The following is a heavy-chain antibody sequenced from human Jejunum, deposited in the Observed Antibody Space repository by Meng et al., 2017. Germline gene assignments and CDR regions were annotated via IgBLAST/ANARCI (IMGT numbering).Heavy chain of an antibody. V-gene: IGHV3-23*01. D-gene: IGHD1-14*01. CDR3: AKERGPRRPLDY. J-gene: IGHJ4*02. CDR1: GFTFNIYG. Sequence: GESLKISCAASGFTFNIYGMGWVRQAPGKGLEWVSAINGTGVNTYYADSVKGRFTISRDNSMNTLYLQMNSLRVEDTAIYYCAKERGPRRPLDYWGQGTLVTVPS. CDR2: INGTGVNT.